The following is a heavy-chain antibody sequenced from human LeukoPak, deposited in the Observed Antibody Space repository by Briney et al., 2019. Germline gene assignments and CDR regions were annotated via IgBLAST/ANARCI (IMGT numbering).Heavy chain of an antibody. CDR2: ISGSGGST. Sequence: GGSLRLSCAASGFTFSSYGMSWVRQAPGKGLEWVSAISGSGGSTYYADSVKGRFTISRDNSKNSLFLQMNSLRVEDTAVYYCAREVTPYYWGQGTLVTVSS. V-gene: IGHV3-23*01. CDR3: AREVTPYY. D-gene: IGHD4-23*01. CDR1: GFTFSSYG. J-gene: IGHJ4*02.